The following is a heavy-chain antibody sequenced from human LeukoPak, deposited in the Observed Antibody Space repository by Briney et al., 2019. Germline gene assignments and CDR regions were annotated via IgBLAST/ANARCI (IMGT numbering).Heavy chain of an antibody. Sequence: SETLSLTCTVSGRSISSYYWSWIRQPPGKGLEWIGYIYYSGSTNYNPSLKSRVTISVDTSKNQFSLKLSSVTAADTAVYYCARHVDYGSGSYYWFDPWGQGTLVTVSS. D-gene: IGHD3-10*01. CDR3: ARHVDYGSGSYYWFDP. V-gene: IGHV4-59*08. CDR1: GRSISSYY. J-gene: IGHJ5*02. CDR2: IYYSGST.